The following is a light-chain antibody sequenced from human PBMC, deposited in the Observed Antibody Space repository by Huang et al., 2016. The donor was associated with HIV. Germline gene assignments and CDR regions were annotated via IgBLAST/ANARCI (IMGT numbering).Light chain of an antibody. CDR2: DAS. Sequence: EIVLTQSPATLSLSPGERATLSCRASQSVSNYLAWYQQKSGQAPRLLIYDASNRATGIPARFSGSGSGTDFTLTISSLGPEDFAVYYCQQRNSWPPIFTFGPGTKVDIK. J-gene: IGKJ3*01. V-gene: IGKV3-11*01. CDR1: QSVSNY. CDR3: QQRNSWPPIFT.